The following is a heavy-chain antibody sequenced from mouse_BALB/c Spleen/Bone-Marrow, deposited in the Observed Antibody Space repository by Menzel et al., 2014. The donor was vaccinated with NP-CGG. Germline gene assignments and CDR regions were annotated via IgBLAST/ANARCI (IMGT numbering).Heavy chain of an antibody. Sequence: VQLVESGPGLVAPSQSLSITCTVSGFSLQNYGVHWVRQPPGKGLEWLGVIGTGRGTNYNSALMSRLSISKDNSKSQVFLKMNSLQTDDTAMYYCARDRAYGNWYFDVWGAGTTVTVSS. J-gene: IGHJ1*01. D-gene: IGHD2-1*01. CDR1: GFSLQNYG. V-gene: IGHV2-9*02. CDR3: ARDRAYGNWYFDV. CDR2: IGTGRGT.